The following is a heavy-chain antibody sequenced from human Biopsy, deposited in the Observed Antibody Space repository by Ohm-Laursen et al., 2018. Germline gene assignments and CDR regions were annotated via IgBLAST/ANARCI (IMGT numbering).Heavy chain of an antibody. CDR1: GYSVTNDYY. CDR3: ARVAGGYAYYYGMDV. J-gene: IGHJ6*02. D-gene: IGHD5-12*01. Sequence: SDTLSLTCAVSGYSVTNDYYWGWIRQPPGKGLEWIGNIYYDGITYYNPSLKSRVAMSVDTSKNQFSLRLTSATAADPAVYYCARVAGGYAYYYGMDVWGQGTTVIVSS. CDR2: IYYDGIT. V-gene: IGHV4-38-2*01.